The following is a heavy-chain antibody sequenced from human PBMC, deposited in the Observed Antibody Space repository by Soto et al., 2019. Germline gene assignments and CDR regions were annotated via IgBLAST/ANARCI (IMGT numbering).Heavy chain of an antibody. CDR2: IWYDGSNK. CDR1: GFTFGRHG. CDR3: VRDLAVLLGAEWYFSL. Sequence: QVQLVESGGGVGQPGRSLRLSCGTSGFTFGRHGMHWVRQAPGKGLEWVALIWYDGSNKYYADSVKGRFTISRDNSKNTLYLQMNSLRAEDTAVYYCVRDLAVLLGAEWYFSLWGRGTMVRVSS. D-gene: IGHD6-19*01. J-gene: IGHJ2*01. V-gene: IGHV3-33*01.